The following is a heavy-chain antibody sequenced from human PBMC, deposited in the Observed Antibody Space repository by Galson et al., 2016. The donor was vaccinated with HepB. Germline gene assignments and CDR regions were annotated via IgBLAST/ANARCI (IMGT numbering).Heavy chain of an antibody. J-gene: IGHJ6*02. D-gene: IGHD2-2*01. CDR3: ARDPRKMRYQLLEIYYYDYAIGG. Sequence: SVKVSCKASGYTFTTYGISWVRQAPGQGLEWMGWISAYNGNTNYAQKLQGRVTMTTDASTSTAYMELRSLRSDDTAVYYCARDPRKMRYQLLEIYYYDYAIGGWGQGTTVTVSS. CDR1: GYTFTTYG. CDR2: ISAYNGNT. V-gene: IGHV1-18*01.